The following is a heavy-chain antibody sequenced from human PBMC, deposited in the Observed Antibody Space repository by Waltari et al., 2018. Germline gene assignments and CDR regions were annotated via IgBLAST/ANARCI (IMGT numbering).Heavy chain of an antibody. CDR2: IYSGGST. D-gene: IGHD2-15*01. V-gene: IGHV3-53*01. Sequence: EVQLVESGGGLIQPGGSLRLSCAASGFTVSSNYMSWVRQAPGKGLVGVSVIYSGGSTYYADSVKGRFTISRDNSKNTLYLQMNSLRAEDTAVYYCASLSIVVVAAPIGMDVWGQGTTVTVSS. CDR1: GFTVSSNY. J-gene: IGHJ6*02. CDR3: ASLSIVVVAAPIGMDV.